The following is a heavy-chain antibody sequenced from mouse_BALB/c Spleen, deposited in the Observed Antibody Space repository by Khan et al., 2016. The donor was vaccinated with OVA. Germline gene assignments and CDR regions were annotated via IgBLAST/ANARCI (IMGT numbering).Heavy chain of an antibody. V-gene: IGHV1S81*02. CDR2: TNPTNGRT. D-gene: IGHD1-1*01. CDR3: ARIKKIVATYFDY. J-gene: IGHJ2*01. CDR1: VYTFTSYW. Sequence: QVQLKESGAELVKAGASVTMSCKASVYTFTSYWMPWVKQRLGQGLEWFAETNPTNGRTYYNETFKSKATLTVDKSSSTAYMLLSGPTFEDSAVYYCARIKKIVATYFDYWGQGTTLTVSS.